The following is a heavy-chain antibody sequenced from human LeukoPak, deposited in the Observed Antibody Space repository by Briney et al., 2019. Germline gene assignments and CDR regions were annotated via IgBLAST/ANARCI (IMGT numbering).Heavy chain of an antibody. CDR1: GFTFSDAW. CDR2: IKSKTDGGTT. CDR3: STSLRGSDCCLDY. V-gene: IGHV3-15*01. J-gene: IGHJ4*02. Sequence: PGGSLRLSCAASGFTFSDAWVSWVRQAPGMGLEWVGRIKSKTDGGTTDYAAPVKGRFTISRDDSSGTLYLLMNSLKTEDTAVYYCSTSLRGSDCCLDYWGQGTLVTVSS. D-gene: IGHD2-21*02.